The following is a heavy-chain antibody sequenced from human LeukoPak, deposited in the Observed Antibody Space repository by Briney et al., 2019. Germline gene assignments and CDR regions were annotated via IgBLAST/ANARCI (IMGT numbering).Heavy chain of an antibody. CDR1: GYSFTSYW. V-gene: IGHV5-51*01. D-gene: IGHD2-2*02. CDR2: IYPGDSDT. Sequence: KYGESLKISCKGSGYSFTSYWIGWLRQMPGKGLEWMGIIYPGDSDTRYSPSFQGQVTISADKSISTAYLQWSSLKASDTAMYYCARQGGYCSSTSCYTEGYFDYWGQGTLVTVSS. J-gene: IGHJ4*02. CDR3: ARQGGYCSSTSCYTEGYFDY.